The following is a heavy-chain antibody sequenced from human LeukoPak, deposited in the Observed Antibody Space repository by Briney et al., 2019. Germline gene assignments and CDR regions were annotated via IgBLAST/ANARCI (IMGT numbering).Heavy chain of an antibody. J-gene: IGHJ4*02. D-gene: IGHD2-15*01. V-gene: IGHV4-59*01. CDR2: IYYSGST. CDR1: GGSISSYY. Sequence: LETLSLTCTVSGGSISSYYWSWIRQPPGKGLEWIGYIYYSGSTNYNPSLKSRVTISVDTSKNQFSLKLSSVTAADTAVYYCARICSGGSCYSIGSFDYWGQGTLVTVSS. CDR3: ARICSGGSCYSIGSFDY.